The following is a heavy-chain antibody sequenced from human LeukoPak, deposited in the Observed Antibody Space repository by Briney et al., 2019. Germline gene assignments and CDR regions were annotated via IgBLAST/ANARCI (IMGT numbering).Heavy chain of an antibody. J-gene: IGHJ4*02. CDR3: AKGGKLGTAVAAAGANFDY. D-gene: IGHD6-13*01. CDR1: GFTFSSYA. CDR2: ISGSGGST. V-gene: IGHV3-23*01. Sequence: GGSLRLSCAASGFTFSSYAMSWVRQAPGKGLEWVSAISGSGGSTYYADSVKGRFTISRDNSKNTLYLQMNSLRAEDTAVYYCAKGGKLGTAVAAAGANFDYWGQGTLVTVSS.